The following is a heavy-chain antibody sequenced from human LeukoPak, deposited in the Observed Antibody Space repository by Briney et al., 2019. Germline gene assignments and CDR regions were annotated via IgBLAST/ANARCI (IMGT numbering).Heavy chain of an antibody. CDR3: ARETYNDFWSGLNWFDP. Sequence: GGSLRLSCTVSEFTFSVYTMNWVRQAPGKGLEWVSSISPSSSSIYYADSVRGRFTVSRDNAKKSLSLQMNSLRVEETAIYYCARETYNDFWSGLNWFDPWGQGTLVTVSS. J-gene: IGHJ5*02. V-gene: IGHV3-21*01. CDR2: ISPSSSSI. D-gene: IGHD3-3*01. CDR1: EFTFSVYT.